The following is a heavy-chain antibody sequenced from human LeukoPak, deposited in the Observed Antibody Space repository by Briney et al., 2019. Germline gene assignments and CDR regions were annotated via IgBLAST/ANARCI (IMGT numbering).Heavy chain of an antibody. V-gene: IGHV1-18*01. CDR3: ARFYGSGTFSLWYFDY. D-gene: IGHD3-10*01. J-gene: IGHJ4*02. Sequence: ASVKVSCKASGYTFTSYHITGVPQAPGQGLEWMGWISGYNGNTNYAQNLQGRVTMTTDTSTSTAYMELGSLRSEDTAVYYCARFYGSGTFSLWYFDYWGQGTLVTVSS. CDR2: ISGYNGNT. CDR1: GYTFTSYH.